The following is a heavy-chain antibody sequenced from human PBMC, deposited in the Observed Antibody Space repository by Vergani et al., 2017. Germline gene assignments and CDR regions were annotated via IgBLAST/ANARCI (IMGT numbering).Heavy chain of an antibody. D-gene: IGHD1-26*01. CDR2: IYYSGST. J-gene: IGHJ4*02. Sequence: QVQLQESGPGLVKPSQTLSLTCTVSGGSISSGGYYWSWIRQHPGKCLEWIGYIYYSGSTYYNPSLKSRVTISVETSKNQFSLKLSSVTAADTAVYYCARGSFREYYFDYWGQGTLVTV. CDR3: ARGSFREYYFDY. CDR1: GGSISSGGYY. V-gene: IGHV4-31*03.